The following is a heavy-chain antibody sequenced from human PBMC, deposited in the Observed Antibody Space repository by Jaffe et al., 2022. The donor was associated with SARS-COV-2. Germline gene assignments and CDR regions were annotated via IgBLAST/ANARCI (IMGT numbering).Heavy chain of an antibody. D-gene: IGHD3-10*01. J-gene: IGHJ4*02. CDR2: INSVNGDT. V-gene: IGHV1-3*04. CDR1: GYTFSNNA. Sequence: QVQLVQSGAEAREPGASVKVSCKASGYTFSNNAMHWVRQAPGQRLEWMGFINSVNGDTKYVQNFQGRVTFTLDTSASTAYMELSSLRSEDTAVYFCARGTHAGSWLIDFWGQGTLVTVAS. CDR3: ARGTHAGSWLIDF.